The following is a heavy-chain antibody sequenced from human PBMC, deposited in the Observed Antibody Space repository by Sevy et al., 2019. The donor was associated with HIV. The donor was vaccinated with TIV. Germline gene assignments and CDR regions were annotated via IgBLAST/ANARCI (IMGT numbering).Heavy chain of an antibody. V-gene: IGHV4-39*01. CDR3: AGTVTTYYYYGMDV. Sequence: SETLSLTCTVSGGSISSSSYYWGWIRQPPGKGLEWIGSIYYSGSTYYNPSLKSRVTISVDTSKNQFPLKLSSVTAADTAVYYCAGTVTTYYYYGMDVWGQGTTVTVSS. D-gene: IGHD4-4*01. J-gene: IGHJ6*02. CDR1: GGSISSSSYY. CDR2: IYYSGST.